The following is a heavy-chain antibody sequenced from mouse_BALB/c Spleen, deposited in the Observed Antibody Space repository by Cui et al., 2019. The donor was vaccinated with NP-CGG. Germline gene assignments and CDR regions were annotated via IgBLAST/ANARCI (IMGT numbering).Heavy chain of an antibody. Sequence: AQLQQPRSELVLPGAPLRLSCKASGYTFTSYLMHWVKQRPGRGLEWIGRIDPNSGGTKYNEKFKSKATLTVDKPSSTAYMQLSSLTSEDSAVYYCARYDYYGSSYFDYWGQGTTLTVSS. J-gene: IGHJ2*01. V-gene: IGHV1-72*01. CDR2: IDPNSGGT. CDR1: GYTFTSYL. D-gene: IGHD1-1*01. CDR3: ARYDYYGSSYFDY.